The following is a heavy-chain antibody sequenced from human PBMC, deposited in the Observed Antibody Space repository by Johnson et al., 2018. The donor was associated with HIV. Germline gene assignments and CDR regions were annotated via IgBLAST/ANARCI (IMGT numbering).Heavy chain of an antibody. Sequence: EQLVESGGGLVKPGGSLRLSCAGSGFSFNSYWMSWVRQVPGKGLEFVANIKEDESEKSYVESVKGRFTISRDNANNLMYLQMSSLRAEDTAVYYCARDPGYSSFDIWSQGAMVIVSS. D-gene: IGHD6-13*01. CDR1: GFSFNSYW. V-gene: IGHV3-7*05. J-gene: IGHJ3*02. CDR3: ARDPGYSSFDI. CDR2: IKEDESEK.